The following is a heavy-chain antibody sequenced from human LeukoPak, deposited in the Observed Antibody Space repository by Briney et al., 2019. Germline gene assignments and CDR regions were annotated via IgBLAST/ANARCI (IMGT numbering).Heavy chain of an antibody. CDR2: MNPNSGNT. Sequence: ASVKVSCKASGYTFTSYDINWVRQATGQGLEWMGWMNPNSGNTGYAQKFQGRVTMTRNTSISTAYMELSSLRSEDTAVYYCARCIAAAGIYYYCGMDVWGQGTTVTVSS. CDR1: GYTFTSYD. D-gene: IGHD6-13*01. V-gene: IGHV1-8*01. CDR3: ARCIAAAGIYYYCGMDV. J-gene: IGHJ6*02.